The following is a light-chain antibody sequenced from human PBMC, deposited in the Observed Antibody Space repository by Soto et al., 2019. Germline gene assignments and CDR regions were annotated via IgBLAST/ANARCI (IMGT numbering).Light chain of an antibody. J-gene: IGLJ1*01. CDR3: AAGDDTLDGRYV. V-gene: IGLV1-44*01. CDR2: ADN. Sequence: QAVVTQPPSASGTPGQRVTISCSGSNSNIGINTVSWYQQVPGPAPRVLIYADNQRPSGVPDRFSGSKSGTSASLAISWLQSEVEAAYYCAAGDDTLDGRYVFGTGTKLTVL. CDR1: NSNIGINT.